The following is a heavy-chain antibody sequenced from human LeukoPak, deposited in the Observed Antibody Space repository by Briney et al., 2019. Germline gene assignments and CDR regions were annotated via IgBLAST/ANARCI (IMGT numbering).Heavy chain of an antibody. Sequence: GGSLRLSCAASGFSFSDHYLDWVRQAPGKGLEWVGRVRDKLNTYTTEYAASVKGRFTISRDDSKNSLYLQVNSLKTEDTAVYSCAREESDGDYQFDYWGQGTLVTVSS. D-gene: IGHD4-17*01. CDR1: GFSFSDHY. CDR3: AREESDGDYQFDY. CDR2: VRDKLNTYTT. J-gene: IGHJ4*02. V-gene: IGHV3-72*01.